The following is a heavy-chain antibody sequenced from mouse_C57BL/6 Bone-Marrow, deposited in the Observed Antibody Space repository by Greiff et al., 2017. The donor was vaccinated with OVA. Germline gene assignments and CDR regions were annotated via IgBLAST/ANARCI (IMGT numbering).Heavy chain of an antibody. CDR3: TTIYDGYSDWYFDV. J-gene: IGHJ1*03. CDR2: IDPENGDT. V-gene: IGHV14-4*01. D-gene: IGHD2-3*01. CDR1: GFNIKDDY. Sequence: VQLQQSGAELVRPGASVKLSCTASGFNIKDDYMHWVKQRPEQGLEWIGWIDPENGDTEYASKFQGKATITADTSSNTAYLQLSSLTSEDTAVYYCTTIYDGYSDWYFDVWGTGTTVTVSS.